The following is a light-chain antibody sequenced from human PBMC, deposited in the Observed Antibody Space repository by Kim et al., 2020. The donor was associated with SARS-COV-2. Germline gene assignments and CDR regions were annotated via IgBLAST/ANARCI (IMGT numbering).Light chain of an antibody. Sequence: DIQMTQSPSSLSASVGDGVTITCRASQGINRDLAWYQQRPGKVPKLLIYGASTLQSGVPSRLSGGGSGTDFTLTISGLQPEDVATYYCQKYNSAPWTFGQGTKLEI. CDR2: GAS. CDR3: QKYNSAPWT. J-gene: IGKJ1*01. CDR1: QGINRD. V-gene: IGKV1-27*01.